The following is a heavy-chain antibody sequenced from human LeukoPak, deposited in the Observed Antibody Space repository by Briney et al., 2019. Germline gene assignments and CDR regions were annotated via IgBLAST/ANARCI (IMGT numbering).Heavy chain of an antibody. J-gene: IGHJ4*02. V-gene: IGHV3-7*01. D-gene: IGHD5-12*01. CDR1: GFTLSSSA. Sequence: GGSLRLSCAASGFTLSSSAMSWVRQAPGKGLEWVANIKQDGSEKYYVDSVKGRFTISRDNAKNSLYLQMSSLRADDMAVYYCATLVATTRFDYWGQGTLVTVSS. CDR2: IKQDGSEK. CDR3: ATLVATTRFDY.